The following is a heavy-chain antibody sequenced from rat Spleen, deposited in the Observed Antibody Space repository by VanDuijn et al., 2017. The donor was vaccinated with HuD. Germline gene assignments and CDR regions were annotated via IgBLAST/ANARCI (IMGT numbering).Heavy chain of an antibody. CDR3: ARPPYDGTYYHYFDY. J-gene: IGHJ2*01. D-gene: IGHD1-12*02. Sequence: EVQLVESDGGLVQPGRSLKLSCAASGFTFSDFYMAWVRQAPTRGLEWVATISYDGGSTYYRDSVKGRFTISRDNAKSTLYLQMNSLRSEDTATYYCARPPYDGTYYHYFDYWGQGVMVTVSS. CDR2: ISYDGGST. V-gene: IGHV5-29*01. CDR1: GFTFSDFY.